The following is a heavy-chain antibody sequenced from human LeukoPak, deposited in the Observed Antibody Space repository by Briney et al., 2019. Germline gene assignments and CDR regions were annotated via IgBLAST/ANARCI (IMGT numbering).Heavy chain of an antibody. CDR1: GHSISSGYY. CDR3: ARDLYYYGSGSPLGYMDV. J-gene: IGHJ6*03. V-gene: IGHV4-38-2*02. Sequence: SETLSLTCTVSGHSISSGYYWGWIRQPPGKGLEWIGSIYHSGSTYYNPSLKSRVTISVDTSKNQFSLKLSSVTAADTAVYYCARDLYYYGSGSPLGYMDVWGKGTTVTVSS. D-gene: IGHD3-10*01. CDR2: IYHSGST.